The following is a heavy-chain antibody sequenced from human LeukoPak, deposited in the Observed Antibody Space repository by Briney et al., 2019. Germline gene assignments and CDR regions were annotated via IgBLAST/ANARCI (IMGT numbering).Heavy chain of an antibody. V-gene: IGHV3-21*01. CDR3: ARAGEQMELDY. Sequence: GGSLRLSCAASGFTFSSYSMNRVRQAPGKGLEWVSSISSSSSYIYYADSVKGRFTISRDNAKNSLYLQMNSLRAEDTAVYYCARAGEQMELDYWGQGTLVTVSS. CDR2: ISSSSSYI. J-gene: IGHJ4*02. CDR1: GFTFSSYS. D-gene: IGHD1-26*01.